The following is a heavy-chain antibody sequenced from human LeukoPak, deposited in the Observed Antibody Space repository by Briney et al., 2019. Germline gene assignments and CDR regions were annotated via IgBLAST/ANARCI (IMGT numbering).Heavy chain of an antibody. Sequence: GGSLRLSCAASGFTLSDYAMSWVRQAPGKGLEWVSGISGSGGSTYYADPVKGRFTISRDNSRNKLSLQMNSLRAEDTAVYYCAKGAVVVVALFDYWGQGTLVTVSP. CDR2: ISGSGGST. V-gene: IGHV3-23*01. CDR1: GFTLSDYA. D-gene: IGHD2-15*01. CDR3: AKGAVVVVALFDY. J-gene: IGHJ4*02.